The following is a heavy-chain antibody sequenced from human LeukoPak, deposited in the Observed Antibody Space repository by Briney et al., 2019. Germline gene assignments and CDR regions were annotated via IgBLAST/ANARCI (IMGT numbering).Heavy chain of an antibody. J-gene: IGHJ4*02. CDR3: ARDLYSSGWGYFDY. Sequence: KPSETLSLTCTVSGGSISSSSYYWGWIRQPPGKGLEWIGSIYYSGSTYYKPSLKSRVTISLDTSENQFSLKLSSVTAADTAVYYCARDLYSSGWGYFDYWGQGTLVTVSS. CDR1: GGSISSSSYY. D-gene: IGHD6-19*01. CDR2: IYYSGST. V-gene: IGHV4-39*07.